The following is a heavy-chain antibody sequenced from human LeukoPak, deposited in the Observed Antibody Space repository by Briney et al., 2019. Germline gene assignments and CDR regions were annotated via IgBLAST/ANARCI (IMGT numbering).Heavy chain of an antibody. D-gene: IGHD6-19*01. V-gene: IGHV4-4*02. CDR1: GGSISSSNW. J-gene: IGHJ6*03. CDR2: IYHSGST. Sequence: SETLSLTCAVSGGSISSSNWWSWVRRPPGKGLEWIGEIYHSGSTNCNPSLKSRVTISVDKSKNQFSLKLSSVTAADTAVYYCARDVPSSGWYIPYYYYYMDVWGKGTTVTVSS. CDR3: ARDVPSSGWYIPYYYYYMDV.